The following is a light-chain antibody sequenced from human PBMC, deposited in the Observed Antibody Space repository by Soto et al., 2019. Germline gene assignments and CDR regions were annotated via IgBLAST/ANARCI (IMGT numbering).Light chain of an antibody. V-gene: IGLV2-8*01. CDR1: SLDVCGYND. CDR3: NSYAGSKNLI. J-gene: IGLJ2*01. Sequence: QSARTQPPSASGSPGQSVTVSCTGTSLDVCGYNDVSLYQQHPVKATKLMIYEVNQRPSGVPARFSGSKSGNPASLTVSGLQAEDEVHHYRNSYAGSKNLILGGGNQLTAL. CDR2: EVN.